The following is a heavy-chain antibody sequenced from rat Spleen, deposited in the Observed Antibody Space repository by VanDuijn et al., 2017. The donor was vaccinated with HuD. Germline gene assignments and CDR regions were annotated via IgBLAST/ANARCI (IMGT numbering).Heavy chain of an antibody. V-gene: IGHV5-7*01. CDR2: LSYDGSAT. CDR3: ARGTDNGGYKGFPY. D-gene: IGHD1-11*01. CDR1: GFTFSDYY. J-gene: IGHJ3*01. Sequence: EVLLVESGGCLVQPGRALKLSCAASGFTFSDYYMAWVRQAPTKGLEWVATLSYDGSATYFRDSVKGRFTISRDDNQNILYLQMNTLRTEDTATYYCARGTDNGGYKGFPYWGQGTLVTVSS.